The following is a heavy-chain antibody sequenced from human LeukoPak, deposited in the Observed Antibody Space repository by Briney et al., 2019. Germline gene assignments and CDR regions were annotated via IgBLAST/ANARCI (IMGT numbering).Heavy chain of an antibody. CDR2: ISSSSYI. D-gene: IGHD5-12*01. J-gene: IGHJ4*02. CDR1: GFTFSSYS. CDR3: ARSSGYDSPLYY. V-gene: IGHV3-21*01. Sequence: GGSLRLPCAASGFTFSSYSMNWVRQAPGKGLEWVSSISSSSYIYYADSVKGRFTISRDNAKNSLYLQMNSLRAEDTAVYYCARSSGYDSPLYYWGQGTLVTVSS.